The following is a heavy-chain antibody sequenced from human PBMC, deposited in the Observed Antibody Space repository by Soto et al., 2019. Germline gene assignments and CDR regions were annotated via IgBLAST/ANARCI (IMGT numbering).Heavy chain of an antibody. CDR3: ARTYNYDSLGKTYFYYGMDV. J-gene: IGHJ6*02. CDR1: GGTFDNYA. CDR2: IIPMLDSA. Sequence: QVQLVQSGAEVKQPGSSVKVSCKASGGTFDNYAITWVRQAPGQGLEWMAGIIPMLDSANYAEKFQDRVTITADESTSTVYMEVSSLRSEDTAVYYCARTYNYDSLGKTYFYYGMDVGGQGTTVSVSS. V-gene: IGHV1-69*12. D-gene: IGHD3-22*01.